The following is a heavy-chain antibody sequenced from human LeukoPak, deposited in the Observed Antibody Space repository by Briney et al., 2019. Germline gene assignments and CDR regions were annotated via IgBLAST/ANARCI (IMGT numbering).Heavy chain of an antibody. J-gene: IGHJ4*02. CDR1: GFSLSTSGVG. CDR2: IYYNDDL. CDR3: AHVPYYDFWSGYPPSDY. Sequence: SGPTLVKPTQTLTLTCSFSGFSLSTSGVGVAWIRQPPEKALEWLAVIYYNDDLRYSPSLKSRLTITKDTSKKQVVLTMTNMDPVDTATYYCAHVPYYDFWSGYPPSDYWGQGTLVTVSS. V-gene: IGHV2-5*01. D-gene: IGHD3-3*01.